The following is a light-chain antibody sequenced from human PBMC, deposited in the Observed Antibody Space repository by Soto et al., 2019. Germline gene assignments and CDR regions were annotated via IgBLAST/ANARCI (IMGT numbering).Light chain of an antibody. V-gene: IGLV3-10*01. CDR2: EDS. CDR3: YSTDISGNHGV. CDR1: ALPKKY. J-gene: IGLJ3*02. Sequence: SYELTQPPSVSVSPGQAARIRCSGDALPKKYAYWYQQKSGQAPVLVIYEDSKRPSGIPERFSGSSSGTMATLTITGAQVEDEADYYCYSTDISGNHGVFGEGTKLTVL.